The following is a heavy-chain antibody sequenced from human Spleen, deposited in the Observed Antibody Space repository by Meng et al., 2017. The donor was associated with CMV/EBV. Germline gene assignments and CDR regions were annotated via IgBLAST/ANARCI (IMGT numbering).Heavy chain of an antibody. Sequence: QVQLQQWGAGLLKPSETLSLTCAVYGGSFSGYYWSWIRQPPGKGLEWIGYIYYSGSTYYNPSLKSRVTISVDTSKNQFSLKLSSVTAADTAVYYCARGDYFDYWGQGTLVTVSS. CDR2: IYYSGST. CDR3: ARGDYFDY. CDR1: GGSFSGYY. J-gene: IGHJ4*02. V-gene: IGHV4-34*01.